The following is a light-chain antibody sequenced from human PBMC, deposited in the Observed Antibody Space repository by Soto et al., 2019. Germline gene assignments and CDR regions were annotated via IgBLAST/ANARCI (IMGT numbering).Light chain of an antibody. J-gene: IGKJ3*01. CDR1: QSVSSS. CDR2: DTS. Sequence: EIVVTQSPATLSVSPGERVTLSCRASQSVSSSLAWYQQRPGQAPRLLIYDTSTRAAGIAARFSGSGSGTEFTLTISSLQSEDSAVYYCQQYGSSPREITFGPGTKVDIK. CDR3: QQYGSSPREIT. V-gene: IGKV3-15*01.